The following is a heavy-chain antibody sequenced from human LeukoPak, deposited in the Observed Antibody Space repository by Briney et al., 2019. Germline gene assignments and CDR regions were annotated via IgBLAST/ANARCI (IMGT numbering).Heavy chain of an antibody. Sequence: GGSLRLSCATSGFRFIDYGLSWVRQAPGKGLEWLSAINWNGGITEYADSVKGRFTISRDNAKNSLYLQMDSLRAEDTAFYYCARDRMGTSYSVSHFDSWGQGTLVTVSS. CDR2: INWNGGIT. CDR3: ARDRMGTSYSVSHFDS. V-gene: IGHV3-20*04. J-gene: IGHJ4*02. D-gene: IGHD6-13*01. CDR1: GFRFIDYG.